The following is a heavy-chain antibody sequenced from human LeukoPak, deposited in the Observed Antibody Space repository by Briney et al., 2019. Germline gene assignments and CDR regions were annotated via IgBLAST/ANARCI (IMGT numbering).Heavy chain of an antibody. CDR2: FYSGGSS. D-gene: IGHD3-22*01. CDR1: GLTVSSNY. V-gene: IGHV3-66*01. CDR3: ATGPRITMIVVVKGEAFDI. Sequence: GGSLRLSCAASGLTVSSNYMTWVRQAPGKGLEWVSVFYSGGSSYYADSVKGRFTISRDNSKNTLYLQVNSLRAEDTAVYYCATGPRITMIVVVKGEAFDIWGQGTMVTVSS. J-gene: IGHJ3*02.